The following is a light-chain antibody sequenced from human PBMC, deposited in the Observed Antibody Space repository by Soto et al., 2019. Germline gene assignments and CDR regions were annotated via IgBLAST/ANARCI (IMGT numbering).Light chain of an antibody. Sequence: DIQMTQSPSTLSASIGDRVTITCRASQSISSWLAWYQQKPGKAPKLLISKASYLESGAPSRFSGSGSGTEFTLTISILQPDDFATYYCQQYNVYSLTFGQGTKLEIK. J-gene: IGKJ2*01. CDR1: QSISSW. V-gene: IGKV1-5*03. CDR2: KAS. CDR3: QQYNVYSLT.